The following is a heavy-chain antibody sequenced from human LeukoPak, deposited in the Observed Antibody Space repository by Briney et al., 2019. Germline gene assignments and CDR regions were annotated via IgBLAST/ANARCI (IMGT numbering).Heavy chain of an antibody. CDR2: INPNSGGT. CDR1: GYTFTGYY. Sequence: VASVKVSCKASGYTFTGYYMHWVRQAPGQGLEWMGWINPNSGGTNYAQKFQGRVTMTRDTSISTAYMELSRLRSDDTAVYYCARDVTTPWSGYLDYWGQGTLVTVSS. J-gene: IGHJ4*02. CDR3: ARDVTTPWSGYLDY. V-gene: IGHV1-2*02. D-gene: IGHD3-3*01.